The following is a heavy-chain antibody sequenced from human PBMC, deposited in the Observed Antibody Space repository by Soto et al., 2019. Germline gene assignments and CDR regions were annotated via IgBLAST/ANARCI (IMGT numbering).Heavy chain of an antibody. CDR3: ARDEIVVVPAAKDYYYYYGLDV. J-gene: IGHJ6*02. Sequence: SQTLSLTCAISGDSVSSNSAAWNWIRQSPSRGLEWLGRTYYRSKWYNDYAVSVKSRITINPDTSKNPFSLQLNSVTPEDTAVYYCARDEIVVVPAAKDYYYYYGLDVWGQGTTVTVSS. CDR2: TYYRSKWYN. V-gene: IGHV6-1*01. CDR1: GDSVSSNSAA. D-gene: IGHD2-2*01.